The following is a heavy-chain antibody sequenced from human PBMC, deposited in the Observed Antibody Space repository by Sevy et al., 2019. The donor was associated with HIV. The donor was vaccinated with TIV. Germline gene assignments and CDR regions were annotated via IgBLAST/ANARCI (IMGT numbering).Heavy chain of an antibody. CDR3: ARGPLFSPEYCSGGACPTIDY. CDR1: GVSFSDYY. Sequence: SETLSLTCAVSGVSFSDYYWAWVRQPPGKGLEWIGEVSQSGRANYNPSPRSRVIMSLDTSNNQFYLKLTSVTAADTAMYYWARGPLFSPEYCSGGACPTIDYWSQGTRVTVSS. V-gene: IGHV4-34*10. J-gene: IGHJ4*02. CDR2: VSQSGRA. D-gene: IGHD2-15*01.